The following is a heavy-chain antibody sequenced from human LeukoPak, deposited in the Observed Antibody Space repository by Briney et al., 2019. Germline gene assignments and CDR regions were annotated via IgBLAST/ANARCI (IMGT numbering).Heavy chain of an antibody. V-gene: IGHV3-66*01. CDR1: GFTVSSNY. CDR2: IYSGGST. D-gene: IGHD6-13*01. J-gene: IGHJ6*02. Sequence: PGGSLRLSCAASGFTVSSNYMSWVRRAPGKGLEWVSVIYSGGSTYYADSVKGRFTISRDNSKNTLYLQMNSLRAEDTAVYYCARAGQQLGPAGMDVWGQGTTVTVSS. CDR3: ARAGQQLGPAGMDV.